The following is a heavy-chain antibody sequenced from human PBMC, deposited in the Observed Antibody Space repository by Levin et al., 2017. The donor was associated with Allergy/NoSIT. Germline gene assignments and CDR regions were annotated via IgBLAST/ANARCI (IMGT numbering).Heavy chain of an antibody. CDR1: GYTFTSYD. Sequence: GGSLRLSCKASGYTFTSYDINWVRQATGQGLEWMGWMNPNSGNTGYAQKFQGRVTMTRNTSISTAYMELSSLRSEDTAVYYCARAYTVASYRYWGQGTLVTVSS. CDR3: ARAYTVASYRY. V-gene: IGHV1-8*01. J-gene: IGHJ4*02. D-gene: IGHD4-23*01. CDR2: MNPNSGNT.